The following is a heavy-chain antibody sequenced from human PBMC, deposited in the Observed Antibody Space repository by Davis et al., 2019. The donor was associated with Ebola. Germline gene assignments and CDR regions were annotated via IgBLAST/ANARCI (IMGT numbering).Heavy chain of an antibody. V-gene: IGHV3-7*01. J-gene: IGHJ4*02. Sequence: GESLKISCAASGFTFSSYWMSWVRQAPGKGLEWVANINQDGSEKYYVDSVKGRFTISRDNAKNTLYLQMTSLRADDTAVYYCATDPYGGNPQSADYWGQGSLVTVSS. CDR2: INQDGSEK. D-gene: IGHD3-16*01. CDR3: ATDPYGGNPQSADY. CDR1: GFTFSSYW.